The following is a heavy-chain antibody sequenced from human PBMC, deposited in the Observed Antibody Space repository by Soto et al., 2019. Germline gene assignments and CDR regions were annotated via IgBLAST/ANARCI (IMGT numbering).Heavy chain of an antibody. CDR2: ISYDGSNK. CDR3: ARAYYDSSAGNFDY. D-gene: IGHD3-22*01. J-gene: IGHJ4*02. Sequence: GGSLRLSCAASGFTFSSYAMHWVRQAPGKGLEWVAVISYDGSNKYYADSVKGRFTISRDNSKNTLYLQMNSLRAEDTAVYYCARAYYDSSAGNFDYWGQGTLVTVSS. CDR1: GFTFSSYA. V-gene: IGHV3-30-3*01.